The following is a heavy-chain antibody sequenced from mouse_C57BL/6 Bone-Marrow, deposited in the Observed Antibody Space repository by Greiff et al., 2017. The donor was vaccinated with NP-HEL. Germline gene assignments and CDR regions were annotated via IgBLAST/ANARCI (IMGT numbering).Heavy chain of an antibody. J-gene: IGHJ1*03. V-gene: IGHV1-59*01. CDR2: IDPSDSYT. Sequence: QVQLQQPGAELVRPGTSVKLSCKASGYTFTSYWMHWVKQRPGQGLEWIGVIDPSDSYTNYNQKFKGKATLTVDTSSSTAYMQLSSLTSEDSAVYYCASTTRPWYFEVWGTGTTVTVSS. D-gene: IGHD1-1*01. CDR1: GYTFTSYW. CDR3: ASTTRPWYFEV.